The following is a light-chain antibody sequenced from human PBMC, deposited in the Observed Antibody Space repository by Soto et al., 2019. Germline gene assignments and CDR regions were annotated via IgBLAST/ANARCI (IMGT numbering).Light chain of an antibody. CDR2: DAS. CDR1: QSISNW. CDR3: QQYHSYPWK. V-gene: IGKV1-5*01. J-gene: IGKJ1*01. Sequence: DIQMTQSPSTLSASVGDRVTITCRASQSISNWLAWYQQKPGKAPKFLIYDASNLESGVPSRFSGSGSGTEFTLTIRSLQPDDFASYYCQQYHSYPWKFGPGTKVEIK.